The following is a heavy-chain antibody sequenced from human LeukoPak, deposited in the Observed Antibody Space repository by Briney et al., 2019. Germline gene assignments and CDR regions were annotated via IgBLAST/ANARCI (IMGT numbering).Heavy chain of an antibody. J-gene: IGHJ6*02. CDR3: ARDRKTGSRLPSSSGNYYYYGMDV. CDR1: GYNFMSHG. V-gene: IGHV1-18*01. Sequence: ASVKVSCKASGYNFMSHGISWVRQAPGQGLEWMGWISGDSSNTNYAQKRQGRVTMTTDTSTGTAYMELRSLRPDDTAVYYCARDRKTGSRLPSSSGNYYYYGMDVWGQGTTVTVSS. CDR2: ISGDSSNT. D-gene: IGHD1-26*01.